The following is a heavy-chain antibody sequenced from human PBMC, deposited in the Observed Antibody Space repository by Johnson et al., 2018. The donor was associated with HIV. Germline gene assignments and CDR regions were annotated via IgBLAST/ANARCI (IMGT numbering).Heavy chain of an antibody. V-gene: IGHV3-30*04. CDR2: ISCDGSNE. D-gene: IGHD3-22*01. Sequence: VQLVESGGGVVQPGRSLRLSCAASGFTLYKYVMYWARQAPGKGLEWVAVISCDGSNEEYAHSVKGRLTISRDNSKNTLYLQMNSLRAEDTAVYYCARAGAVVITTEDAFDIWGQGTMVTVSS. CDR1: GFTLYKYV. J-gene: IGHJ3*02. CDR3: ARAGAVVITTEDAFDI.